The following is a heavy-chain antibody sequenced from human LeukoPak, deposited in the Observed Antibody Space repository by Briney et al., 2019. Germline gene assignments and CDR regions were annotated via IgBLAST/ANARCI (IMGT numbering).Heavy chain of an antibody. D-gene: IGHD3-9*01. V-gene: IGHV1-2*02. Sequence: GASVKVSCKASGYTFTGYYMHWVRQAPGQGLEWMVWINPNSGGTNYAQKFQGRVTMTRNTSISTAYVELSRLRSDDTAVYYCARDRYILTGPDYYYGMDVWGQGTTVTVSS. CDR1: GYTFTGYY. CDR2: INPNSGGT. CDR3: ARDRYILTGPDYYYGMDV. J-gene: IGHJ6*02.